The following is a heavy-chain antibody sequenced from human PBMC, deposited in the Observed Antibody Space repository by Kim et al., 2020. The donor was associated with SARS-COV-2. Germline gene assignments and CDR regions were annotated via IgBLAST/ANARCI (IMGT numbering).Heavy chain of an antibody. V-gene: IGHV3-11*01. D-gene: IGHD1-1*01. J-gene: IGHJ2*01. CDR2: INSGGASV. CDR3: ARAPRGDHNDNDRYFDL. CDR1: EFTFDDYF. Sequence: GGSLRLSCTGSEFTFDDYFMTWIRQAPGKGLEWVASINSGGASVYHSDSVKGRLTISRDNAQFSLLLQMSSLSAEDTAMYYCARAPRGDHNDNDRYFDL.